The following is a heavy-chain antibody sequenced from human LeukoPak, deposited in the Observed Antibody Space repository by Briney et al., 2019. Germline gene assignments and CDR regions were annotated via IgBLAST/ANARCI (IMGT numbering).Heavy chain of an antibody. CDR1: GFTLSSYS. J-gene: IGHJ4*02. CDR3: ARATYYDSSGYRTKNFDC. V-gene: IGHV3-21*01. Sequence: PGGSLRLSCAASGFTLSSYSMNWVRQAPGKGLEWVSSISSSSSYIYYADSVKGRFTISRDNAKNSLYLQMNSLRAEDTAVYYCARATYYDSSGYRTKNFDCWGQGTLVTVSS. D-gene: IGHD3-22*01. CDR2: ISSSSSYI.